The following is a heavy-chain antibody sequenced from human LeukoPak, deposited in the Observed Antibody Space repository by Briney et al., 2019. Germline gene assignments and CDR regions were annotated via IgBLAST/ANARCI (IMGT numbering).Heavy chain of an antibody. D-gene: IGHD3-22*01. V-gene: IGHV3-21*01. CDR1: GFTFSSYS. CDR2: ISSSSYI. J-gene: IGHJ4*02. CDR3: ARDAVVGTFDY. Sequence: KPGGSLRLSCAASGFTFSSYSMNWVCQAPGKGLEWVSSISSSSYIYYADSVKGRFTISRDNAKNSLYLQMNSLRAEDTAVYYCARDAVVGTFDYWGQGTLVTVSS.